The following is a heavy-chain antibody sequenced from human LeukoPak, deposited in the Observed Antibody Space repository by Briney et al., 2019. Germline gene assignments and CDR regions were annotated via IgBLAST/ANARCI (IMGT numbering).Heavy chain of an antibody. CDR1: GGSISSYY. J-gene: IGHJ4*02. CDR3: ARVWFGELFLGYYFDY. V-gene: IGHV4-59*08. CDR2: TYYSGST. D-gene: IGHD3-10*01. Sequence: PSETLSLTCTVSGGSISSYYWSWIRQPPGKGLEWIGYTYYSGSTNYNPSLKSRVTISVDTSKNQFSLKLSSVTAAGTAVYYCARVWFGELFLGYYFDYWGQGTLVTVSS.